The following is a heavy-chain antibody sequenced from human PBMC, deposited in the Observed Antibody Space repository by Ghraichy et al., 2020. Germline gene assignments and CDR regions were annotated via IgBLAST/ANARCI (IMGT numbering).Heavy chain of an antibody. CDR2: ISGSGGST. CDR3: AKGDSGSYYADVWYFDL. D-gene: IGHD1-26*01. CDR1: GFTFSSYA. J-gene: IGHJ2*01. V-gene: IGHV3-23*01. Sequence: GGSLRLSCAASGFTFSSYAMSWVRQAPGKGLEWVSAISGSGGSTYYADSVKGRFTISRDISDNTLYLQMNSLRAEDTAVYYCAKGDSGSYYADVWYFDLWGLGTLVTVSS.